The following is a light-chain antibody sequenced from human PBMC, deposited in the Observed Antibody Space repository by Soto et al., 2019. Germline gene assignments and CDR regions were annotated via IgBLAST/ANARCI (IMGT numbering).Light chain of an antibody. V-gene: IGLV1-40*01. CDR3: QSYDSSLSGSV. J-gene: IGLJ3*02. CDR1: SSNIGAGFD. CDR2: GNT. Sequence: QSVLTQPPSVSGDPGQRVTISCTGSSSNIGAGFDVHWYQQLPGTAPKLLIYGNTNRPSGVPDRFSGSKSGTSASLAITGIQAEDEADYYCQSYDSSLSGSVFGGGTKLTVL.